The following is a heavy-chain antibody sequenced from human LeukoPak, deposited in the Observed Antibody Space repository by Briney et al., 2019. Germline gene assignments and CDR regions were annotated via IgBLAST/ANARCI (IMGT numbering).Heavy chain of an antibody. D-gene: IGHD3-16*01. V-gene: IGHV3-23*01. CDR2: ISGSDTST. Sequence: GGSLRLSCVASGFTFSSYAMSWVRRAPGKGLEWVSIISGSDTSTYYADSVKGRFTISRENSKNTLYLQINSLRIEDTAVYYCARDDYVSRARWGLIDHWGQGTLVTVSS. CDR1: GFTFSSYA. J-gene: IGHJ4*02. CDR3: ARDDYVSRARWGLIDH.